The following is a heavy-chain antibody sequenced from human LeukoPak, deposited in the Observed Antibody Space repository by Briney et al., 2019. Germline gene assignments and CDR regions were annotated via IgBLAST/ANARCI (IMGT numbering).Heavy chain of an antibody. D-gene: IGHD3-10*01. J-gene: IGHJ5*02. CDR2: INPNSGGT. CDR3: ARGMVRGAAFDP. CDR1: GYTFTGYY. V-gene: IGHV1-2*02. Sequence: ASVKVSRKASGYTFTGYYMHWVRQAPGQGLEWMGWINPNSGGTNYAQKFQGRVTMTRDTSISTAYMELSRLRSDDTAVYYCARGMVRGAAFDPWGQGTLVTVSS.